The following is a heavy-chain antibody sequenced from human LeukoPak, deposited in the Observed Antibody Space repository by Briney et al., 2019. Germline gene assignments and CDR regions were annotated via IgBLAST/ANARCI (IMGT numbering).Heavy chain of an antibody. Sequence: ASETLSLTCAVYGGSFSGYYWSWIRQPPGKGLEWIGEINHSGSTNYNPSLKSRVTISVDTSKNQFSLKLSSVTAADTAVYYCAREWDDYVWGSYAKTRTFDYWGQGTLVTVSS. CDR3: AREWDDYVWGSYAKTRTFDY. J-gene: IGHJ4*02. CDR2: INHSGST. CDR1: GGSFSGYY. V-gene: IGHV4-34*01. D-gene: IGHD3-16*01.